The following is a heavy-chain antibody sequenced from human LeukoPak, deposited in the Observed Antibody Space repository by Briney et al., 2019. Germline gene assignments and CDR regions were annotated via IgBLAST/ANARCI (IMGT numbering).Heavy chain of an antibody. CDR1: GGTFSSYA. V-gene: IGHV1-69*05. CDR2: IIPIFGTA. J-gene: IGHJ4*02. Sequence: SVKVSCKASGGTFSSYAISWVRQAPGQGLEWMGGIIPIFGTANYAQKFQGRVTITTDESTSTAYVELSSLRSEDTAVYYCARAFPNGDLTGPWYWFDYWGQGTLVTVSS. D-gene: IGHD1-20*01. CDR3: ARAFPNGDLTGPWYWFDY.